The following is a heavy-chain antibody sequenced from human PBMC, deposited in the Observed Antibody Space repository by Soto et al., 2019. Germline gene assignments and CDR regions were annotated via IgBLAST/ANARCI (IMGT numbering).Heavy chain of an antibody. Sequence: ASVKVSCKASGYTFTSYAMHWVRQAPGQRLEWMGWINAGNGNTKYSQKFQGRVTITRDTSASTAYMELSSLRSEDTAVYYCARDDSGCSGSHYIDYFNDWGQGALVTVSS. D-gene: IGHD1-26*01. V-gene: IGHV1-3*01. CDR2: INAGNGNT. CDR1: GYTFTSYA. CDR3: ARDDSGCSGSHYIDYFND. J-gene: IGHJ4*02.